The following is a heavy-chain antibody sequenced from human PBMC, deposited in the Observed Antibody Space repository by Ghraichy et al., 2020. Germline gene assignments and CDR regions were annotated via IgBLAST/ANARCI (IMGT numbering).Heavy chain of an antibody. J-gene: IGHJ6*03. CDR2: IGTAGDP. Sequence: GGSLRLSCAASGFTFSSYDMHWVRQATGKGLEWVSAIGTAGDPYYPGSVKGRFTISRENAKNSLYLQMNSLRAGDTAVYYCARAVGSSWLSYYYYMDVWGKGTTVTVSS. CDR1: GFTFSSYD. CDR3: ARAVGSSWLSYYYYMDV. D-gene: IGHD6-13*01. V-gene: IGHV3-13*05.